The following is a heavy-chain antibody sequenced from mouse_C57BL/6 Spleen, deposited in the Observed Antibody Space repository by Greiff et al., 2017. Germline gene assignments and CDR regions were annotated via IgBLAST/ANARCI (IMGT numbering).Heavy chain of an antibody. J-gene: IGHJ1*03. CDR2: INYDGSST. CDR3: ARVDPSEYFDV. CDR1: GFTFSDYY. V-gene: IGHV5-16*01. Sequence: EVHLVESEGGLVQPGSSMKLSCTASGFTFSDYYMAWVRQVPEKGLEWVANINYDGSSTYYLDSLKSRFIISRDNAKNILYLQMSSLKSEDTATYYCARVDPSEYFDVWGTGTTVTVSS.